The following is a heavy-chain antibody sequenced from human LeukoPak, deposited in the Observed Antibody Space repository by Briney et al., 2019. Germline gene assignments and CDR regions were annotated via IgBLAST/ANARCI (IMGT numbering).Heavy chain of an antibody. J-gene: IGHJ4*02. Sequence: GESLKISCKGSGSIFTSYWIGWVRQLPGKGLEWVGIIYPDDSDTRYSPSFQDQVIISADKSISTAYLQWSSLKASDTAMYYCARHYPGGDYFIDYWGQGTLVTVSS. CDR2: IYPDDSDT. D-gene: IGHD4-17*01. CDR3: ARHYPGGDYFIDY. V-gene: IGHV5-51*01. CDR1: GSIFTSYW.